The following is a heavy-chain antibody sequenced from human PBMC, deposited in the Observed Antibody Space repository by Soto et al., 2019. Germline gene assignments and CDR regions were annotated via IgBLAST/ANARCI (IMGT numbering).Heavy chain of an antibody. V-gene: IGHV4-59*01. J-gene: IGHJ5*02. CDR2: IHRTGST. Sequence: QVQLQESGPGLVKPSETLSLTCSVSRGSISSYYWSWVRQPPGKGLEWIGFIHRTGSTKYNPSLESRVTISVDTSQNRLSLRLSSVTAADTAVYYCARESAGSGKNNWFDPWGQGILVTVSS. CDR3: ARESAGSGKNNWFDP. D-gene: IGHD3-10*01. CDR1: RGSISSYY.